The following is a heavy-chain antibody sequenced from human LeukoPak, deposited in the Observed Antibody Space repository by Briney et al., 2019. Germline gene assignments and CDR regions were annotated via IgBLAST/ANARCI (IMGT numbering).Heavy chain of an antibody. CDR1: GGTFSSYA. D-gene: IGHD3-10*01. J-gene: IGHJ4*02. CDR2: IIPIFGTA. V-gene: IGHV1-69*01. CDR3: AKVGITMVRGVIIRGRTRHY. Sequence: SVKVSCKASGGTFSSYAISWVRQAPGQGLEWMGGIIPIFGTANYAQKFQGRVTITADESTSTAYMELSSLRSEDTAVYYCAKVGITMVRGVIIRGRTRHYWGQGTLVTVSS.